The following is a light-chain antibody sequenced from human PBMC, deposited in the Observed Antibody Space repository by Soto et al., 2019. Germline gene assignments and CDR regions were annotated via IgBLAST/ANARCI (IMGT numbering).Light chain of an antibody. V-gene: IGLV2-11*01. J-gene: IGLJ1*01. CDR2: DVS. CDR3: CSYAGSPYV. CDR1: SSDVGGYNY. Sequence: QSALTQPRSVSASPGQSVAISCTGTSSDVGGYNYVSWYQQHPGKAPKLMIYDVSKRPSGVPDRFSGSKSGNTASLTISGLQAEDEADYYCCSYAGSPYVFGTGTK.